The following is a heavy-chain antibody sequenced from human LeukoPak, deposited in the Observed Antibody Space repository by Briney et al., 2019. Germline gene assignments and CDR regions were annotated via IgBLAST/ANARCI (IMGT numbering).Heavy chain of an antibody. Sequence: GESLKISCKGSGYSFTSYWIGWVRQMPGKGLEWMGIIYPGDSDTRYSPSFQGQVTISADKSISTAYLQWSSLKASDTAMYYCARQSYDFWSGYFTDYYYYYGMDVWGQGTTVIVSS. CDR3: ARQSYDFWSGYFTDYYYYYGMDV. CDR2: IYPGDSDT. V-gene: IGHV5-51*01. CDR1: GYSFTSYW. J-gene: IGHJ6*02. D-gene: IGHD3-3*01.